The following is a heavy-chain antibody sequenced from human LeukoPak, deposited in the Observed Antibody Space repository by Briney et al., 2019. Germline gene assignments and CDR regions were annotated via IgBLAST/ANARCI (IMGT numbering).Heavy chain of an antibody. J-gene: IGHJ6*03. Sequence: GGSLRLSCVASGFSFSSYAMSWVRQAPGKGLEWVSYISSSSSTVYYADSVKGRFTISRDNAKNSLYLQMNSLRAEDTAVYYCARDGLWFGAQYYYMDVWGKGTTVTVSS. D-gene: IGHD3-10*01. CDR3: ARDGLWFGAQYYYMDV. V-gene: IGHV3-48*01. CDR2: ISSSSSTV. CDR1: GFSFSSYA.